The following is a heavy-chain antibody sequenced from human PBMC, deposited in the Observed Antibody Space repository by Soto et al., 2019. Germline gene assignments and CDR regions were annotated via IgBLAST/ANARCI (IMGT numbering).Heavy chain of an antibody. D-gene: IGHD3-22*01. CDR2: ISYDGSNK. CDR1: GFTFSSYA. V-gene: IGHV3-30-3*01. CDR3: ARVSSYYDSSGYDVGPCDY. J-gene: IGHJ4*02. Sequence: GGSLRLSCAASGFTFSSYAMHWVRQAPGKGLEWVAVISYDGSNKYYADSVKGRFTISRDNSKNTLYLQMNSLRAEDTAVYYCARVSSYYDSSGYDVGPCDYWGQGTMVTVSS.